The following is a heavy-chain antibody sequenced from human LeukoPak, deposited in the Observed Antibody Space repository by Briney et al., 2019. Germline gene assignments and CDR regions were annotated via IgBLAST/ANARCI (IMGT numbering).Heavy chain of an antibody. Sequence: KPGGSLRLSCAASKFTFSSYSMNWVRQAPGKGLEWVSSISSSSSYIYYADSVKGRFTISRDNAKNSLYLQMNSLRAEDTAVYYCARDPCSGGSCYIDYWGQGTLVTVSS. J-gene: IGHJ4*02. CDR2: ISSSSSYI. CDR1: KFTFSSYS. CDR3: ARDPCSGGSCYIDY. V-gene: IGHV3-21*01. D-gene: IGHD2-15*01.